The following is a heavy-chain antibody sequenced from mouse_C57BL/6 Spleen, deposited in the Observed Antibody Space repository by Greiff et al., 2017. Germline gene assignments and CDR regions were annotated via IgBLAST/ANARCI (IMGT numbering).Heavy chain of an antibody. Sequence: VQLQQSVAELVRPGASVKLSCTASGFNIKNTYMHWVKQRPEQGLEWIGRIDPANGNTKYAPKFQGKATITADTSSNTAYLKLSSLTSEDPASYYCARYEGITTVVGAMDYWGQGTSVTVSS. CDR3: ARYEGITTVVGAMDY. J-gene: IGHJ4*01. D-gene: IGHD1-1*01. V-gene: IGHV14-3*01. CDR2: IDPANGNT. CDR1: GFNIKNTY.